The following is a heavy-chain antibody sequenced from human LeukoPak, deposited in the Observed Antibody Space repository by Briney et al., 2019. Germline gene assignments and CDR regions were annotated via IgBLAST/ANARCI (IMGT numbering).Heavy chain of an antibody. V-gene: IGHV4-39*07. J-gene: IGHJ4*02. CDR3: ARGTGIVGATLDY. Sequence: SETLSLTCTVSGDSISSTNYYWGWIRQPPGKRPEWIGSIYYSGSTYYDPSLKSRVTISIDTSKNQFSLKLSSVTAADTAVYYCARGTGIVGATLDYWGQGTLVTVSS. CDR2: IYYSGST. CDR1: GDSISSTNYY. D-gene: IGHD1-26*01.